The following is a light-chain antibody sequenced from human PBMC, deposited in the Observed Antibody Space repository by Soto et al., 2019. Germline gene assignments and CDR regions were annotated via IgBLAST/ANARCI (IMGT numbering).Light chain of an antibody. CDR2: DAS. V-gene: IGKV3-11*01. CDR1: QSVSSY. Sequence: EIVLTQSPATLSLSPGERATLSCRASQSVSSYLAWYQQKPGQAPRLLIYDASNRATGIQARFSGSGSGTDFTLTISSLEPEDFAVYYCKQRSNWPPNFGGGTKVDIK. J-gene: IGKJ4*01. CDR3: KQRSNWPPN.